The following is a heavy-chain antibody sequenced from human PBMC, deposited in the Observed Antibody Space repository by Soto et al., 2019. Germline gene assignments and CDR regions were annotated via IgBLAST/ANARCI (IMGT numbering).Heavy chain of an antibody. CDR3: ARQLTMVRGVNNWFDP. D-gene: IGHD3-10*01. Sequence: SETLSLTCTVSGGSISSSSYYWGWIRQPPGKGLEWIGSIYYSGSTYYNPSLKSRVTISVDTSKNQFSLKLSSVTAADTAVYYCARQLTMVRGVNNWFDPWGQGTLVTVSS. CDR1: GGSISSSSYY. J-gene: IGHJ5*02. CDR2: IYYSGST. V-gene: IGHV4-39*01.